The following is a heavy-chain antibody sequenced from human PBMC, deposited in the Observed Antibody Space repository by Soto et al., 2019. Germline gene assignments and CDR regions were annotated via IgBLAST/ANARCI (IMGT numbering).Heavy chain of an antibody. V-gene: IGHV1-69*02. CDR1: GGTFSSYT. CDR3: ARANAMVRGQITDY. J-gene: IGHJ4*02. Sequence: QVQLVHSGAEVKKPGSSVKVSCKASGGTFSSYTISWVRQAPGQGLEWMGRIIPILGIANYAQKFQGRVTITADKSTSTAYMELSSLRSEDTAVYYCARANAMVRGQITDYWGQGTLVTVSS. CDR2: IIPILGIA. D-gene: IGHD3-10*01.